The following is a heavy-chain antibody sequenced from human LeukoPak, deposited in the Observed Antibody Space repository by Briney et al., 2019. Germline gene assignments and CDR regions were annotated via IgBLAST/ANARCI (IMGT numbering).Heavy chain of an antibody. Sequence: SETLSLTCTVSGVSISSSNSYWGWIRQPPGKGLEWIGSIYYSGSTYYNPSLKSRVTVSVDTSKNQFSLKLSSVTAADTAVYYCARDSMITFGGTHYMDVWGKGTTVTVSS. CDR3: ARDSMITFGGTHYMDV. D-gene: IGHD3-16*01. CDR2: IYYSGST. V-gene: IGHV4-39*07. J-gene: IGHJ6*03. CDR1: GVSISSSNSY.